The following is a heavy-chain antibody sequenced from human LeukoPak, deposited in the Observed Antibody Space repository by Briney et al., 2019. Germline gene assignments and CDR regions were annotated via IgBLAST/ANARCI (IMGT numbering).Heavy chain of an antibody. Sequence: GGSLRLSCAASGFTFSNYAMTWVRQAPGKGLEWVSTIAGSGGNIYYIASVKGRFTISRDNSKNTLYLQMNSLRAEDTAVYYCASPGSSWYEGAFDYWGQGTLVTVSS. J-gene: IGHJ4*02. CDR3: ASPGSSWYEGAFDY. CDR1: GFTFSNYA. V-gene: IGHV3-23*01. CDR2: IAGSGGNI. D-gene: IGHD6-13*01.